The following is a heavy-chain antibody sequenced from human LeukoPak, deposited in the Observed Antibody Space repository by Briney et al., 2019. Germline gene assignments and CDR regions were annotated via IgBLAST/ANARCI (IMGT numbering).Heavy chain of an antibody. V-gene: IGHV1-46*01. D-gene: IGHD5-12*01. CDR3: ARGSGYDYLSL. J-gene: IGHJ4*02. CDR2: INPSGGST. CDR1: GYTFTSYY. Sequence: ASVKVSCKASGYTFTSYYMHWVRQAPGQGLEWMGIINPSGGSTSYAQKFQGRVTMTRDTSISTAYMELSRLRSDDTAVYYCARGSGYDYLSLWGQGTLVTVSS.